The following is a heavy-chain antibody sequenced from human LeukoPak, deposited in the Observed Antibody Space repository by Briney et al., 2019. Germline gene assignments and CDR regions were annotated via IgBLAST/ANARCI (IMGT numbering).Heavy chain of an antibody. D-gene: IGHD2-15*01. CDR1: GSTFSSYS. J-gene: IGHJ5*02. CDR2: ISYDGSNK. Sequence: GGSLRLSCAASGSTFSSYSMNWVRQAPGKGLEWVAVISYDGSNKYYADSVKGRFTISRDNSKNTLYLQMNSLRAEDTAVYYCAKDSVVATNWFDPWGQGTLVTVSS. CDR3: AKDSVVATNWFDP. V-gene: IGHV3-30*18.